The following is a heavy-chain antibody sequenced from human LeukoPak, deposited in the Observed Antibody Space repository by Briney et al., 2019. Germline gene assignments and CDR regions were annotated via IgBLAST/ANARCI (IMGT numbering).Heavy chain of an antibody. V-gene: IGHV4-39*01. CDR2: IHYSGST. J-gene: IGHJ5*02. CDR3: ARGRNYYGSGSYSGNWFDP. CDR1: GGSISSSSYY. D-gene: IGHD3-10*01. Sequence: SETLSLTCTVSGGSISSSSYYWGWIRQPPGKGLEWIGSIHYSGSTYYNPSLKSRVTISVDTSKNQFSLKLNSVTAADTAVYYCARGRNYYGSGSYSGNWFDPWGQGTLVTVSS.